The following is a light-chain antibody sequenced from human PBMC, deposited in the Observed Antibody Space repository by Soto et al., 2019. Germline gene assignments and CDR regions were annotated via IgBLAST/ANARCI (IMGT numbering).Light chain of an antibody. CDR1: QSISSY. CDR2: GAS. V-gene: IGKV3-15*01. CDR3: HQVNDWPRGT. Sequence: EIVMTQSPATLSVSPGERATLSCRASQSISSYLARYQQKPGQAPRLLIYGASTRATDIPARFSGGGSGTEFTLTINSLQSEDVAVYYCHQVNDWPRGTFGQGTKVDIK. J-gene: IGKJ1*01.